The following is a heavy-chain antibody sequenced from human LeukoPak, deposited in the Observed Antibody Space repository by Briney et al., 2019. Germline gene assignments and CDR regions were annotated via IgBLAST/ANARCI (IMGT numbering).Heavy chain of an antibody. CDR3: ARGEVHCGGDCLEFDY. CDR2: ISAYNGNT. V-gene: IGHV1-18*01. D-gene: IGHD2-21*02. CDR1: GYTFTSYG. J-gene: IGHJ4*02. Sequence: GASVKVSCKASGYTFTSYGISWVRQAPGQGLEWMGWISAYNGNTNYAQKLQGRVTMTTDTSTSTAYMELRSLRSDDTAVYYCARGEVHCGGDCLEFDYWGQGTLVTVSS.